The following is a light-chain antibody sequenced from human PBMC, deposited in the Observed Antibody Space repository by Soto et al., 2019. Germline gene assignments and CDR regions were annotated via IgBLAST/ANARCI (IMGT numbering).Light chain of an antibody. J-gene: IGKJ2*01. CDR3: QQYNSSPRMYT. CDR1: QSVGSY. CDR2: DAS. V-gene: IGKV3-11*01. Sequence: EIVLTQSPATLSLSPGERATLSCRASQSVGSYLVWYQQKPGQAPRFLIYDASNRATGIPARFSGSGSGTDFTLTISSLEPEDFAVYYCQQYNSSPRMYTFGQGTKLEIK.